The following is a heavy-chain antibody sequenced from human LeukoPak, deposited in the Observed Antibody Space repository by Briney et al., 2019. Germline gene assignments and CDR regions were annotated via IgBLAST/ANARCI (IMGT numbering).Heavy chain of an antibody. D-gene: IGHD2/OR15-2a*01. Sequence: GGSMRLSCAASGFTFSSYWMTWVRQAPGKGLEWVANVKEDGSQKYYVDSVKGRFTISRDNARNSLYLQMNSLRAEDTAVYYCARASFEYWGQGTLVTVSA. V-gene: IGHV3-7*04. CDR1: GFTFSSYW. CDR2: VKEDGSQK. J-gene: IGHJ4*02. CDR3: ARASFEY.